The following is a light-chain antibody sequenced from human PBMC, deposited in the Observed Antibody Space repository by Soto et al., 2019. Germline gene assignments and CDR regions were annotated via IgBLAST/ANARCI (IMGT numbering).Light chain of an antibody. J-gene: IGKJ1*01. CDR2: GAS. CDR3: QQYGGSPRT. Sequence: EIVLTQSPGTLSLSPGESATLSCRASESVSSSYLAWYQQKLGQAPRLLIYGASTRAPGIPDRFSGSGSGTDFALAITWLEPEDSAVYYCQQYGGSPRTFGEGTKVEIK. V-gene: IGKV3-20*01. CDR1: ESVSSSY.